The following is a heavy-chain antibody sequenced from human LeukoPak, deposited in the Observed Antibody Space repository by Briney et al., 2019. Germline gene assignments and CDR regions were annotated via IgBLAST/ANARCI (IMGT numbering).Heavy chain of an antibody. CDR3: ARVRVYYYGSGPRWYFDY. CDR2: IYHSGST. V-gene: IGHV4-30-2*01. J-gene: IGHJ4*02. Sequence: PSETLSLTCAVSGGSISSGGYSWSWIRQPPGKGLEWIGYIYHSGSTYYNPSLKSRVTISVDRSKNQFSLKLSSVTAADTAVYYCARVRVYYYGSGPRWYFDYWGQGTLVTVSS. CDR1: GGSISSGGYS. D-gene: IGHD3-10*01.